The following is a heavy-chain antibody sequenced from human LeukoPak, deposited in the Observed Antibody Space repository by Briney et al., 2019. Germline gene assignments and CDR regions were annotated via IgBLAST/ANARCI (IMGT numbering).Heavy chain of an antibody. V-gene: IGHV3-33*01. J-gene: IGHJ5*02. CDR3: ARDGYCSGTSCPTGWFDP. Sequence: PGGSLRLSCAASGFTFSSYGMHWVRQAPGKGLEWVAVIWYDGSNKYYADSVKGRFTISRDNSKNTLYLQMNSLRAEDTAVYYCARDGYCSGTSCPTGWFDPWGQGTLVTVSS. D-gene: IGHD2-2*03. CDR2: IWYDGSNK. CDR1: GFTFSSYG.